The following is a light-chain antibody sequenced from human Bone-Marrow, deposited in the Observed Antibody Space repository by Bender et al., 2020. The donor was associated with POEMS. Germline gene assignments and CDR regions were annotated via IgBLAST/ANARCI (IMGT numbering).Light chain of an antibody. J-gene: IGLJ3*02. CDR1: SSDVGAYNL. CDR3: CASAGSSTLV. CDR2: EVS. V-gene: IGLV2-23*02. Sequence: QSALTQPASVSGSPGQSITISCTGASSDVGAYNLVSWFQQHPGKAPELMIYEVSKWPSGVSNRFSGSKSGNTASLTISGLQAEDEADYYCCASAGSSTLVFGGGTKVTVL.